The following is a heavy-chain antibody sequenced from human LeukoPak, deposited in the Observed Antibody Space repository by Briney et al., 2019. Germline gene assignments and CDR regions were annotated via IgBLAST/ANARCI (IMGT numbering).Heavy chain of an antibody. CDR3: AKRPSSSGWYPDY. CDR2: ISGSGGST. J-gene: IGHJ4*02. Sequence: GGSLRLSCAASGFTFSSYAMSWVRQAPGKGLEWVSDISGSGGSTYYADSVKGRFTISRDNSKNTLYPQMNSLRAEDTAVYYCAKRPSSSGWYPDYWGQGTLVTVSS. V-gene: IGHV3-23*01. CDR1: GFTFSSYA. D-gene: IGHD6-19*01.